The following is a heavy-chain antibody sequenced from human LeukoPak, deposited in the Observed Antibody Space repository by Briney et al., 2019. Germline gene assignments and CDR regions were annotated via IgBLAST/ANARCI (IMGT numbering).Heavy chain of an antibody. Sequence: ASVKVSCKASGYTFTSYYRHWVRQAPGQGREGLGIINPSGGSTSYSQKFQGRVTMTRDTSTSTVYMEPSSLRSENTAVYYCARGAWGYDILTGYYAILDYWGQGTLVTVSS. J-gene: IGHJ4*02. CDR1: GYTFTSYY. CDR2: INPSGGST. D-gene: IGHD3-9*01. V-gene: IGHV1-46*03. CDR3: ARGAWGYDILTGYYAILDY.